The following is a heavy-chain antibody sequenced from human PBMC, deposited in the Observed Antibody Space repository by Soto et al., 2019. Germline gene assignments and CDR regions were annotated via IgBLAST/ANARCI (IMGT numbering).Heavy chain of an antibody. J-gene: IGHJ4*02. CDR1: GFTFSSYW. CDR2: INSDGSST. CDR3: AREDPAMGLFDY. D-gene: IGHD5-18*01. V-gene: IGHV3-74*01. Sequence: EVQLMESGGGLVQPGGSLRLSCAASGFTFSSYWMHWVRQAPGKGLVWVSRINSDGSSTSYADSVKGRFTISRDNAKNTLYLQMNSLRAEDTSVYYCAREDPAMGLFDYWGQGTLVTVSS.